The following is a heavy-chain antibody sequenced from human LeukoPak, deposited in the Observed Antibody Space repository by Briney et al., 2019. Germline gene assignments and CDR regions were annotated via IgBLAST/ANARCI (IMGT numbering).Heavy chain of an antibody. V-gene: IGHV4-39*07. D-gene: IGHD3-22*01. Sequence: PSETLSLTCTVSGGSISSSTYYWGWIRQPPGKGLEWIGSIHYSGSTNYNPSLKSRVTISVDTSKNQFSLKLSSVTAADTAVYYFARLRKRQFYDSSGYFDQWGQGNLVNVSS. CDR3: ARLRKRQFYDSSGYFDQ. CDR1: GGSISSSTYY. CDR2: IHYSGST. J-gene: IGHJ4*02.